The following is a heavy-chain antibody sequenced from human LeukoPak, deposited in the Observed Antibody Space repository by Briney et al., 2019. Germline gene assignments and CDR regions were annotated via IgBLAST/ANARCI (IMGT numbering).Heavy chain of an antibody. V-gene: IGHV1-8*01. CDR1: GYTFTSYD. J-gene: IGHJ3*02. Sequence: ASVKVSCKASGYTFTSYDINWVRQATGQGLEWMGWMNPNRGNTGYAQKFQGRVTMTRNTSISTAYMELSSLRSEDTAVYYCAVQLERRGAFDIWGQGTMVTVSS. D-gene: IGHD1-1*01. CDR2: MNPNRGNT. CDR3: AVQLERRGAFDI.